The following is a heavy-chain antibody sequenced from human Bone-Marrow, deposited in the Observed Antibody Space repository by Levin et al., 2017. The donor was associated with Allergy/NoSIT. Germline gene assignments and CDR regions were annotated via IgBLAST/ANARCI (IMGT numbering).Heavy chain of an antibody. CDR1: GFTFSSYW. D-gene: IGHD6-13*01. J-gene: IGHJ3*02. CDR3: ARDRSSSWYDDDAFDI. V-gene: IGHV3-74*01. CDR2: INSDGSST. Sequence: GESLKISCAASGFTFSSYWMHWVRQAPGKGLVWVSRINSDGSSTSYADSVKGRFTISRDNAKNTLYLQMNSLRAEDTAVYYCARDRSSSWYDDDAFDIWGQGTMVTVSS.